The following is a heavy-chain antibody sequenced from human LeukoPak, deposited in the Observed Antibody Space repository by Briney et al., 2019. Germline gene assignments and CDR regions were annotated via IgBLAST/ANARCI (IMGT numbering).Heavy chain of an antibody. Sequence: PSETLSLTCAVYGGSFSGYYWSWIRHPPGKGLEWIGEINHSGSTNYNPSLKSRVTISVDTSKNQFSLKLSSVTAADTAVYYCAKYCSSTSCYPPGSFDYWGQGTLVTVSS. D-gene: IGHD2-2*01. CDR1: GGSFSGYY. CDR3: AKYCSSTSCYPPGSFDY. J-gene: IGHJ4*02. V-gene: IGHV4-34*01. CDR2: INHSGST.